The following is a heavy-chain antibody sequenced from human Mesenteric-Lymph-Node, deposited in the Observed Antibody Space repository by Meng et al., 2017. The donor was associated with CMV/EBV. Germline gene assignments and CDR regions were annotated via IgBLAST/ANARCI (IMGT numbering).Heavy chain of an antibody. Sequence: SETLSLTCTVSGYSISSGYYWGWIRQPPGKGLEWIGSIYHSGSTYYNPSLKSRVTISVDTSKNQFSLKLSSVTAADTAMYYCAGPDDKGSSPHDPFDIWGQGTMVTVSS. V-gene: IGHV4-38-2*02. CDR1: GYSISSGYY. J-gene: IGHJ3*02. D-gene: IGHD1-1*01. CDR2: IYHSGST. CDR3: AGPDDKGSSPHDPFDI.